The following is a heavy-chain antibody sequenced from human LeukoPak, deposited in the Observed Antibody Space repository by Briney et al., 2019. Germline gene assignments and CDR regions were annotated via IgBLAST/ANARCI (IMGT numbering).Heavy chain of an antibody. CDR2: ISSSSTTI. CDR3: ARAPYSSSSFDY. V-gene: IGHV3-48*01. Sequence: GGSLRLSCATSGFTFDDYGMSWVRQAPGKGLEWVSYISSSSTTIYYADSVKGRFTISRDNAKNSLYLQMNSLRAEDTAVYYCARAPYSSSSFDYWGQGTLVTVSS. D-gene: IGHD6-6*01. J-gene: IGHJ4*02. CDR1: GFTFDDYG.